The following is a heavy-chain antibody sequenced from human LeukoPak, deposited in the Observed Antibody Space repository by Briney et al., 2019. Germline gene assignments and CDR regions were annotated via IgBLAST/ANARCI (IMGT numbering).Heavy chain of an antibody. V-gene: IGHV1-69*05. J-gene: IGHJ6*03. CDR1: GGTFSSYA. Sequence: GSSVKVSCKASGGTFSSYAISWGRQAPGQGLEWMGGIIPTFGTANYAQKFQGRVTITTDESTSTAYMELSSLRSEDTAVYYCAGRTVDTAMAINYYYYYMDVWGKGTTVIVSS. CDR2: IIPTFGTA. CDR3: AGRTVDTAMAINYYYYYMDV. D-gene: IGHD5-18*01.